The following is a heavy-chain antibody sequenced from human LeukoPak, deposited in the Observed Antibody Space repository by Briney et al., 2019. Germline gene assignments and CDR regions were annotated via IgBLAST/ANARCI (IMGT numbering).Heavy chain of an antibody. J-gene: IGHJ3*02. V-gene: IGHV1-46*01. CDR2: ISPSGGST. D-gene: IGHD3-9*01. CDR3: ARALRYFDWLPEVAFDI. CDR1: GYTFTSNY. Sequence: ASVKVSCKAFGYTFTSNYMHWVRQAPGQGPEWMGVISPSGGSTTYAQKFQGRVTMTRDTSISTAYMELSRLRSDDTAVYYCARALRYFDWLPEVAFDIWGQGTMVTVSS.